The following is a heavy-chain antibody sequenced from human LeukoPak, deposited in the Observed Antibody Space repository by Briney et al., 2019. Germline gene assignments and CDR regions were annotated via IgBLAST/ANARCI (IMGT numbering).Heavy chain of an antibody. CDR2: IYTSGST. CDR1: GGSISSGSYY. CDR3: ARDPHMVRGISH. J-gene: IGHJ1*01. Sequence: SETLSLTCTVSGGSISSGSYYWSWIRQPAGKGLEWIGRIYTSGSTNYNPSLKSRVTISVDTSKNQFSLKLSSVTAADTAVYYCARDPHMVRGISHWGQGNLVTVSS. V-gene: IGHV4-61*02. D-gene: IGHD3-10*01.